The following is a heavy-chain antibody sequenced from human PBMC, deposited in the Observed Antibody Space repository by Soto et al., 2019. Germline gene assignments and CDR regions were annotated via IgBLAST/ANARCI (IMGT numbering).Heavy chain of an antibody. Sequence: PSETLSLTCTVSGGSISSYCWSWIRQPPGKGLEWIGYIYYSGSTNYNPTLKSRVTISVGRSKNQFSLKLSSVTAADTAVYYCVRVPGPWGQGTLVTVSS. J-gene: IGHJ5*02. CDR1: GGSISSYC. CDR3: VRVPGP. V-gene: IGHV4-59*12. CDR2: IYYSGST.